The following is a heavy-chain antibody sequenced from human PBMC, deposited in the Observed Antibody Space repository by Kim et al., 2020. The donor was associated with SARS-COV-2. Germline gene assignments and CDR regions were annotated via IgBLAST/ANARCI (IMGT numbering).Heavy chain of an antibody. J-gene: IGHJ4*02. CDR1: GGTFSSYA. CDR2: IIPIFGTA. Sequence: SVKVSCKASGGTFSSYAVSWVRQAPGQGLEWMGGIIPIFGTANYAQKFQGRVTITADESTSTAYMELSSLRSEDTAVYYCARGRNQPFYDYVWGSYLQLDYWGQGTLVTVSS. V-gene: IGHV1-69*13. D-gene: IGHD3-16*02. CDR3: ARGRNQPFYDYVWGSYLQLDY.